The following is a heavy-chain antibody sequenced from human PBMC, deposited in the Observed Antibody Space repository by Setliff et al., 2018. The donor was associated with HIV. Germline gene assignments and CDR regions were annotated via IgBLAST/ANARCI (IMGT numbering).Heavy chain of an antibody. J-gene: IGHJ4*02. V-gene: IGHV4-59*01. CDR1: GVSISNYY. CDR2: MYYSGNT. Sequence: RLPEPLSLTCTVSGVSISNYYWSWIRQPPGKGLEWIGYMYYSGNTNYNPSLKSRVTISVDTSKSQFSLKLNSVTAADTAVYYCARDQSDWFYWGQGTLVTVSS. CDR3: ARDQSDWFY. D-gene: IGHD3-3*01.